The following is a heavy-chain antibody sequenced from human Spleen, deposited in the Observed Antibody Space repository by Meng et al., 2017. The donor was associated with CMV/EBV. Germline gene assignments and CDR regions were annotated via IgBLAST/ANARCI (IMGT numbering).Heavy chain of an antibody. J-gene: IGHJ4*02. CDR2: ISDDGSNK. V-gene: IGHV3-30-3*01. CDR3: ARIPITKVRGVDY. D-gene: IGHD3-10*01. Sequence: VQLVWGGGGLGQPGGVLNISCAASGFTFRSYAMHWVRQRPGKGLGVLAVISDDGSNKYYADSVKGRFTISRDKSKNTLYLQMKSLRAEDTAVYYCARIPITKVRGVDYWGQGTLVTVSS. CDR1: GFTFRSYA.